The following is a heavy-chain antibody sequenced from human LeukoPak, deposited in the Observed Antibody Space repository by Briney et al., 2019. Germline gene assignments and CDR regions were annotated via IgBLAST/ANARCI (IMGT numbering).Heavy chain of an antibody. Sequence: GGSLRLSCAASGFTFSTYWMSWGRQAPGKGLEWVANIKPDGGEKYYVDSVKGRFTISRDNAKNSLNLQMNSLRVEDTAVYYCARVNYGSGTCFDYWGQGTLVTVSS. CDR3: ARVNYGSGTCFDY. CDR1: GFTFSTYW. J-gene: IGHJ4*02. V-gene: IGHV3-7*01. D-gene: IGHD3-10*01. CDR2: IKPDGGEK.